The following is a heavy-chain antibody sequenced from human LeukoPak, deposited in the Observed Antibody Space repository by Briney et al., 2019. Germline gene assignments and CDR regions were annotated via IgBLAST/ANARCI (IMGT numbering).Heavy chain of an antibody. D-gene: IGHD2-2*01. CDR2: IIPIIGTA. CDR1: GGTFSSYA. CDR3: ARDPHNIVVVPAARSGAFDI. Sequence: GSSVKVSCKASGGTFSSYAISWVRQAPGQGLEWMGGIIPIIGTANYAQKFQGRVTITADESTSTAYMELSSLRSEDTAVYYCARDPHNIVVVPAARSGAFDIWGQGTMVTVSS. J-gene: IGHJ3*02. V-gene: IGHV1-69*01.